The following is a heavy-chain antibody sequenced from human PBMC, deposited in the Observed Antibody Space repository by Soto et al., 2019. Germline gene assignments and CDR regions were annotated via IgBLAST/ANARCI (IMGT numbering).Heavy chain of an antibody. CDR1: GYTVTSYG. J-gene: IGHJ5*02. D-gene: IGHD1-7*01. CDR3: ARDAELCFDP. Sequence: QVQLVPSGAEVKKPGASVKFSCKASGYTVTSYGISWVRHAPGQGLEWMGWIRAYNGNTNYGQKLPGRVTMTTDTSTSTAYMELRSLISDDTAVYDCARDAELCFDPWGQGTLVTVSS. CDR2: IRAYNGNT. V-gene: IGHV1-18*04.